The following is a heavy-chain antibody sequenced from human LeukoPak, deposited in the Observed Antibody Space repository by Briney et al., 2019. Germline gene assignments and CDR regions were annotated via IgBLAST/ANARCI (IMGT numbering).Heavy chain of an antibody. CDR1: GFTFSNFW. V-gene: IGHV3-53*05. Sequence: GGSLRVSCAASGFTFSNFWMSWVRQAPGKGLEWVSVIYSGGSTYYADSVKGRFTISRDNSKNTLYLQMNSLRAEDTAVYYCARGYCSSTSCYDHPWGQGTLVTVSS. CDR2: IYSGGST. D-gene: IGHD2-2*01. J-gene: IGHJ5*02. CDR3: ARGYCSSTSCYDHP.